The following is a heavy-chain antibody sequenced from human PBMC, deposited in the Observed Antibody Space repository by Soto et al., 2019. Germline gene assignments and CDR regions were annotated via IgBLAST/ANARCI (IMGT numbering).Heavy chain of an antibody. CDR3: ARAVAPILYSSPPRSWFDP. J-gene: IGHJ5*02. CDR2: IIPIFGTA. Sequence: ASVKVSCKASGGTFSSYAISWVRQAPGQGLEWMGGIIPIFGTANYAQKFQGRVAITADDSMSTAYMELSSLRSEDTAVYYCARAVAPILYSSPPRSWFDPWGQGTLVTVSS. V-gene: IGHV1-69*13. D-gene: IGHD6-13*01. CDR1: GGTFSSYA.